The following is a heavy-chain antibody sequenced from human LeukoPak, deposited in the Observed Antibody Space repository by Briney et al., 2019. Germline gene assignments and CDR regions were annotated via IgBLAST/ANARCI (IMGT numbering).Heavy chain of an antibody. CDR2: ISSSSSYI. Sequence: PGGSLRLSCAASGFTFSSYSMNWVRQAPGKGLEWVSSISSSSSYIYYADSVKGRFTISRDNAKNSLYLQMNSLRAEDTAVYYCARGRYCSGGSCYSGDEYFQHWGQGTLVTVSS. CDR1: GFTFSSYS. D-gene: IGHD2-15*01. J-gene: IGHJ1*01. V-gene: IGHV3-21*01. CDR3: ARGRYCSGGSCYSGDEYFQH.